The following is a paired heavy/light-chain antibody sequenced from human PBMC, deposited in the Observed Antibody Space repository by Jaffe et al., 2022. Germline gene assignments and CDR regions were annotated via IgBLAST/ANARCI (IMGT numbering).Light chain of an antibody. Sequence: QTVVTQEPSFSVSPGGTVTLTCGLSSGSVTSSHYPSWYQQTPGQAPRTLIYSTKTRSSGVPERFSGSILGNRAALTITGAQADDESNYYCVFYMGSGNWVFGGGTKVTVL. CDR3: VFYMGSGNWV. V-gene: IGLV8-61*01. J-gene: IGLJ3*02. CDR2: STK. CDR1: SGSVTSSHY.
Heavy chain of an antibody. V-gene: IGHV1-2*02. CDR3: VRWTSCGRDCYSPFDY. CDR2: IKPDSGGT. D-gene: IGHD2-21*02. CDR1: GYTFSDYY. Sequence: QVQMVQSGADVKKPGASVKVSCKASGYTFSDYYIQWVRQAPGQGLEWMGWIKPDSGGTNYAQKFQGRVTLTRDTSISTVYMELSSLRSDDTALYYCVRWTSCGRDCYSPFDYWGQGTLVTVSS. J-gene: IGHJ4*02.